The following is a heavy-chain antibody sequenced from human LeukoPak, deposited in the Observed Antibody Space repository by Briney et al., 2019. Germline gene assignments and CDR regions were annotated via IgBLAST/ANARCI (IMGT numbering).Heavy chain of an antibody. J-gene: IGHJ5*02. CDR1: GYTFTSYG. CDR3: ARSSVLWFGELPGYCWFDP. D-gene: IGHD3-10*01. V-gene: IGHV1-18*01. Sequence: ASVKVSCKASGYTFTSYGISWVRQAPGQGLEWMGWISAYNGNTNYAQKLQGRVTMTTDTSTSTAYMELRSLRSDDTAVYYCARSSVLWFGELPGYCWFDPWGQGTLVTVSS. CDR2: ISAYNGNT.